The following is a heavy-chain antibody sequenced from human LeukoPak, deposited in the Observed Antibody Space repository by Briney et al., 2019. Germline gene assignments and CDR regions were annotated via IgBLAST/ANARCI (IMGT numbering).Heavy chain of an antibody. CDR2: ISSSSRI. J-gene: IGHJ3*02. Sequence: PGGSLRLSCAASGFTFSSYSMNWVRQAPGEGLEWVSYISSSSRIYYADSVKGRFTISRDNAKNSLYLQMNSLRDEDTAVYYCARDSAWAFDIWGQGTMVTVSS. CDR1: GFTFSSYS. CDR3: ARDSAWAFDI. D-gene: IGHD1-26*01. V-gene: IGHV3-48*02.